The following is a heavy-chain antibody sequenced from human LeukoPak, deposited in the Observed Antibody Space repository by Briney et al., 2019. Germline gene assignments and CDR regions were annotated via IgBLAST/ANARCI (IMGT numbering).Heavy chain of an antibody. CDR3: ARAYYDSSGHYYESYYYYMDV. J-gene: IGHJ6*03. D-gene: IGHD3-22*01. CDR1: GGSISSHY. CDR2: IYYSGST. Sequence: SETLSLTCTVSGGSISSHYWSWIRQPPGKGLEWIGYIYYSGSTNYNPSLKSRVTISVDTSKNQFSLKLSSVTAADTAVYYCARAYYDSSGHYYESYYYYMDVWGKGTTVTVSS. V-gene: IGHV4-59*11.